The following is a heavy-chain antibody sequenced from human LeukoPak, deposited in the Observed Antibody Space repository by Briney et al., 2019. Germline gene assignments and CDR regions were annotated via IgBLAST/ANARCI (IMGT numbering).Heavy chain of an antibody. CDR2: IRYDGSNK. J-gene: IGHJ4*02. CDR3: AKDLAGNYHYSSRYYSN. D-gene: IGHD3-22*01. V-gene: IGHV3-30*02. CDR1: GFTFSTYA. Sequence: GGSLTLSCAASGFTFSTYAMHWVRQAPGKWREWVALIRYDGSNKYHADSVKGRFYISRDNSTNTLYLRMNSLGAEDTGVYYCAKDLAGNYHYSSRYYSNWGQGTLVTVSS.